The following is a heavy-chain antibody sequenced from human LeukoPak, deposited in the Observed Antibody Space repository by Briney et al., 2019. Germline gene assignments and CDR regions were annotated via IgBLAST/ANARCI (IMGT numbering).Heavy chain of an antibody. J-gene: IGHJ3*02. D-gene: IGHD2-8*01. CDR3: ARDNTRYCTNGVCPPLTFDI. CDR2: TYYRSKWYN. CDR1: GDSVSSNSAA. V-gene: IGHV6-1*01. Sequence: SQTLSLTCAISGDSVSSNSAAWNWIRQSPSRGLEWLGRTYYRSKWYNDYAVSVKSRITINPDTSKNQFSLQLNSVTPEDTAVYYCARDNTRYCTNGVCPPLTFDIWGQGTMVTVSS.